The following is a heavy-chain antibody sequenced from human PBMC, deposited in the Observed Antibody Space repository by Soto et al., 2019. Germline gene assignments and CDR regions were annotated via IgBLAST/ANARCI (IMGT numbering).Heavy chain of an antibody. J-gene: IGHJ4*02. CDR2: IYYSGST. V-gene: IGHV4-31*03. CDR1: GGSISSGGYY. Sequence: SETLSLTCTVSGGSISSGGYYWSWIRQHPGKGLEWIGYIYYSGSTYYNPSLKSRVTISVDTSKNQFSLKLSSVTAADTAVYYCARVYLGELSFDYWGQGTLVTVSS. CDR3: ARVYLGELSFDY. D-gene: IGHD3-16*02.